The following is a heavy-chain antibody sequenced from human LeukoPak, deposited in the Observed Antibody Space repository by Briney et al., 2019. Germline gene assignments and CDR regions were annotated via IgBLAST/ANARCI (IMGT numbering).Heavy chain of an antibody. D-gene: IGHD2-2*01. Sequence: PGGSLRLSCAASGFTFSAYWMSWVRQAPGKGLEWVANIKQDGSEKYYVDSVKGRFTISRDNSKNTLYLQMNSLRAEDTAVYYCAKGRPADKNWFDPWGQGTLVTVSS. J-gene: IGHJ5*02. CDR2: IKQDGSEK. CDR3: AKGRPADKNWFDP. CDR1: GFTFSAYW. V-gene: IGHV3-7*01.